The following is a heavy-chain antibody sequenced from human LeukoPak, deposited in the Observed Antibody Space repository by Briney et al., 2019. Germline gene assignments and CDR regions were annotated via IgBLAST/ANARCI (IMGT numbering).Heavy chain of an antibody. Sequence: GGSLRFSCAASGFTFSDYYMSWIRQAPGKGLEWVSYISSSGSTIYYADSVKGRFTISRDNAKNSLYLQMNSLRAEDTAVYYCASPNSGDFWSGYPDYWGQGTLVTVSS. CDR2: ISSSGSTI. CDR3: ASPNSGDFWSGYPDY. D-gene: IGHD3-3*01. CDR1: GFTFSDYY. J-gene: IGHJ4*02. V-gene: IGHV3-11*04.